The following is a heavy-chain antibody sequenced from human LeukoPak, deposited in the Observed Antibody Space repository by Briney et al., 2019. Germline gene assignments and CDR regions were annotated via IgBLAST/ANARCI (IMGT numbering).Heavy chain of an antibody. J-gene: IGHJ4*02. V-gene: IGHV3-48*03. Sequence: QPGGPLRLSCAACGLHLCSYEMHWVRHAPGEGLEWVSYISSRGNKIHYADSVKGRFTISRDNAKNTLNLQMNSVRAEDTAVYYCARDGCSSTSCYDYWGQGTLVTVSS. CDR3: ARDGCSSTSCYDY. CDR1: GLHLCSYE. D-gene: IGHD2-2*01. CDR2: ISSRGNKI.